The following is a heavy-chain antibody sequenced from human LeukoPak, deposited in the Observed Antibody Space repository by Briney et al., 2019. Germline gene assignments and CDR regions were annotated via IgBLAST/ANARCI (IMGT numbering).Heavy chain of an antibody. CDR1: GYSFTTYW. CDR2: IYPGDSDT. V-gene: IGHV5-51*01. CDR3: ARQQVPLEYAYDV. J-gene: IGHJ3*01. Sequence: GESLKISCKGSGYSFTTYWIGWVRQMPGKGLEWMGIIYPGDSDTRYSPSFKGQVTISADKSISTAYLQWSSLKASDTAMYYCARQQVPLEYAYDVWCQGTMVTVSS.